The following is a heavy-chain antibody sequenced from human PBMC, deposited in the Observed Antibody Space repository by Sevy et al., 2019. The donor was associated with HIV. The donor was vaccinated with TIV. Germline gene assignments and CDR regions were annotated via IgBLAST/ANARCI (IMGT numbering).Heavy chain of an antibody. CDR1: RFTFRSFE. CDR2: ISSSGDTT. Sequence: GGSLRLSCAASRFTFRSFEMNWVRQAPGKGLEWVSYISSSGDTTDYTDSVRGRFTISRDNVKKSLYLQMNSLRGEDTAIYYCAKRGGQYDLGMDVWGPGTTVTVSS. V-gene: IGHV3-48*03. CDR3: AKRGGQYDLGMDV. J-gene: IGHJ6*02. D-gene: IGHD3-3*01.